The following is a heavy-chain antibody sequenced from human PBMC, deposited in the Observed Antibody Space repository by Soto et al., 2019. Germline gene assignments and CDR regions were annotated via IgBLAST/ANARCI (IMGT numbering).Heavy chain of an antibody. CDR2: ISYDGSNK. J-gene: IGHJ1*01. CDR1: GFTFSSYG. D-gene: IGHD4-17*01. Sequence: GGSLRLSCAASGFTFSSYGMHWVRQAPGKGLEWVAVISYDGSNKYYADSVKGRFTISRDNSKNTLYLQMNSLRAEDTAVYYCAKALDYGDYSSAEYFQHWGQGTLVTVS. V-gene: IGHV3-30*18. CDR3: AKALDYGDYSSAEYFQH.